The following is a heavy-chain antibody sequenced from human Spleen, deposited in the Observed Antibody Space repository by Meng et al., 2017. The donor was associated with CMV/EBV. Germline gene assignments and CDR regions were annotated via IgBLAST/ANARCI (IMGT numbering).Heavy chain of an antibody. D-gene: IGHD3-10*01. Sequence: GGSLRLSCAASGFMFSTYGMHWVRQAPGKGLEWVAFIRYDGSNKYYADSVKGRFTISRDKSKNTLYLQMNSLRVEDTAMYYCAKDAVTMVRGIIKGGDYYYYYGMDVWGQGTTVTVSS. V-gene: IGHV3-30*02. CDR3: AKDAVTMVRGIIKGGDYYYYYGMDV. CDR2: IRYDGSNK. J-gene: IGHJ6*02. CDR1: GFMFSTYG.